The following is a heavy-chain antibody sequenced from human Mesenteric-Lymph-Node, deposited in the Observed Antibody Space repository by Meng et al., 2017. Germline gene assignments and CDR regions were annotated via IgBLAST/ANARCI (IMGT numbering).Heavy chain of an antibody. CDR2: INPNSGGT. V-gene: IGHV1-2*02. Sequence: ASVRVSCKASGYTLTGYHLHWVRQAPGQGLEWMGWINPNSGGTNYAQKFQGRVTMTRDTSISTAYMELSRLRSDDTAVYYCARGGQEYYFDYWGQGTLVTVSS. J-gene: IGHJ4*02. CDR1: GYTLTGYH. D-gene: IGHD3-10*01. CDR3: ARGGQEYYFDY.